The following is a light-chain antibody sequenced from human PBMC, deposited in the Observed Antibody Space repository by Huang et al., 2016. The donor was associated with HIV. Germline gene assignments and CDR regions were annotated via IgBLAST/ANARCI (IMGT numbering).Light chain of an antibody. Sequence: EIVLTQSPATLYLSPGERATLSCRASQSVSSELACYQQKPGQAPRLLIYDTSSMATGLPARFSGSGSGTDFTLTISSLEPEDFAVYYCQQRSNWPPWTFGQGTKVEIK. CDR3: QQRSNWPPWT. CDR2: DTS. V-gene: IGKV3-11*01. J-gene: IGKJ1*01. CDR1: QSVSSE.